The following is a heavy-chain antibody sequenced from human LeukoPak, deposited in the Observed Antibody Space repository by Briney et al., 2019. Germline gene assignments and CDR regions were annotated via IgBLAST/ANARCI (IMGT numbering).Heavy chain of an antibody. CDR1: GFTFSSYW. V-gene: IGHV3-74*01. J-gene: IGHJ4*02. CDR2: INSDGSST. D-gene: IGHD3-9*01. CDR3: ARANYDILTGYQYYFDY. Sequence: GGSMRLSCAASGFTFSSYWMHWVRQAPGKGLVWVSRINSDGSSTSYADSVKGRFTISRDNAKNTLYLQMNSLRAEDTAVYYCARANYDILTGYQYYFDYWGQGTLVTVSS.